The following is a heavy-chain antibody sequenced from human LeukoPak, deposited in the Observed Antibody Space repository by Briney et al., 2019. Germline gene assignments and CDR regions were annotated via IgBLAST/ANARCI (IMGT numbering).Heavy chain of an antibody. CDR3: ASYPRYSSSPPFDY. Sequence: ASVKVSCKASGYTFTGYYMHWVRQAPGQGLEWMGWINPNTGGTNYAQKFQARVTMTRDTTISTAYMELSRLTSDDTGVYYCASYPRYSSSPPFDYWGQGTLVTVSS. J-gene: IGHJ4*02. D-gene: IGHD6-6*01. CDR1: GYTFTGYY. CDR2: INPNTGGT. V-gene: IGHV1-2*02.